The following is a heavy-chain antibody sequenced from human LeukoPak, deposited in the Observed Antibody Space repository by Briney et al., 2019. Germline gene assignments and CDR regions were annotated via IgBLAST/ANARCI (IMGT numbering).Heavy chain of an antibody. J-gene: IGHJ4*02. Sequence: SETLSLTCTVSGGSISSSSYYWGWIRQPPGKGLEWIGSIYYSGSTYYNPSLKSRVTISVDTSKNQFSLKLSSVTAAGTAVYYCARHLQSGYSSGWYGYWGQGTLVTVSS. D-gene: IGHD6-19*01. V-gene: IGHV4-39*01. CDR3: ARHLQSGYSSGWYGY. CDR1: GGSISSSSYY. CDR2: IYYSGST.